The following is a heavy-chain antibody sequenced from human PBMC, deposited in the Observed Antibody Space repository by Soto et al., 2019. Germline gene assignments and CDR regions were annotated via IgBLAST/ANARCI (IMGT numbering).Heavy chain of an antibody. CDR1: GYTFTSYG. CDR2: INAGNGNT. Sequence: GASVKVSCKASGYTFTSYGMHWVRQAPGQRLEWMGWINAGNGNTKYSQKFQGRVTITRDTSASTAYMELSSLRSEDTAVYYCARGASLYWYSDLWGRGTLVTVSS. V-gene: IGHV1-3*01. CDR3: ARGASLYWYSDL. J-gene: IGHJ2*01.